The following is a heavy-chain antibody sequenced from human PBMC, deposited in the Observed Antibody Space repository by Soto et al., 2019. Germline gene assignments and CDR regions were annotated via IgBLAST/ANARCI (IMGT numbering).Heavy chain of an antibody. D-gene: IGHD6-19*01. Sequence: ASVKVSCKASGYTFTSYGISWVRQAPGQGLEWMGWISAYNGNTNYAQKLQGRVTMTTDTSTSTAYMELRSLRSDDTAVYYCARFYSSGWEELNHIDYWGQGTLVTVSS. CDR2: ISAYNGNT. V-gene: IGHV1-18*01. CDR3: ARFYSSGWEELNHIDY. J-gene: IGHJ4*02. CDR1: GYTFTSYG.